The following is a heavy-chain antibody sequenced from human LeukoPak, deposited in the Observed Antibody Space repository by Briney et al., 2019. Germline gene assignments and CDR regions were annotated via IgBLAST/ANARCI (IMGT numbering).Heavy chain of an antibody. Sequence: PGGSLRLSFAASGFTFSTYAMSWVRQAPGKGLGWVSAMSGSGGRTYYADSGKGRFTISRDNSKNTLYLQMNSQRAEDTAVYYCAKGYSSAWYYFDYWGQGTLVTVSS. CDR2: MSGSGGRT. V-gene: IGHV3-23*01. J-gene: IGHJ4*02. D-gene: IGHD6-19*01. CDR3: AKGYSSAWYYFDY. CDR1: GFTFSTYA.